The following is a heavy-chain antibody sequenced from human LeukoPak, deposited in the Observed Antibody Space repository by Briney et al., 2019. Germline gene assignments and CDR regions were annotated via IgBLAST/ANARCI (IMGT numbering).Heavy chain of an antibody. Sequence: GGSLRLSFSASGFTFSSYAMSWVRQAPGKGLEWVSAISGSGGSTYYADSVKGRFTISRDNSKNTLYLQMNSLRAEDTAVYYCAKDRAVAGPETFDYWGQGTLVTVSS. D-gene: IGHD6-19*01. V-gene: IGHV3-23*01. CDR1: GFTFSSYA. CDR2: ISGSGGST. CDR3: AKDRAVAGPETFDY. J-gene: IGHJ4*02.